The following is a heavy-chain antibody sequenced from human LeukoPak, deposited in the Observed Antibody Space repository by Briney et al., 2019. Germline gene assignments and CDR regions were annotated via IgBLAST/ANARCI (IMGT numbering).Heavy chain of an antibody. V-gene: IGHV1-2*02. CDR2: INPNSGVT. CDR3: ARDATVVRGLIINLVEHFQH. CDR1: GYTFTGYY. J-gene: IGHJ1*01. D-gene: IGHD3-10*01. Sequence: ASVKVSCKASGYTFTGYYMHWMRQAPGQGLEWVGWINPNSGVTSYAQKFQGRVTMTRDTSISTAYMELSRLRSDDTAVYYCARDATVVRGLIINLVEHFQHWGQGTLVTVSS.